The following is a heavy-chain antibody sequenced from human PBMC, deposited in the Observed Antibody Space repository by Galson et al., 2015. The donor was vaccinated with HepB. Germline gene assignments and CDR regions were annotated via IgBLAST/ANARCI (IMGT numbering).Heavy chain of an antibody. CDR2: ISYDGSRK. V-gene: IGHV3-30*04. Sequence: SLRLSCAASGFSLSGYAMHWVRQAPGKGLEWVTYISYDGSRKYYADSVKGRFTISRDNSKNTLYLQMGSLRTEDTSVYYCARSYHGDDERRYWGQGTLVAVSA. CDR3: ARSYHGDDERRY. CDR1: GFSLSGYA. D-gene: IGHD4-17*01. J-gene: IGHJ4*02.